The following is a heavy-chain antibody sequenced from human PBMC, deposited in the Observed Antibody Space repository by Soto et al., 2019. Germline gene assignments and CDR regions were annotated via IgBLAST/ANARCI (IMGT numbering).Heavy chain of an antibody. V-gene: IGHV3-33*01. D-gene: IGHD3-9*01. CDR2: IWYDGSNK. CDR1: GFTFSSYG. J-gene: IGHJ6*02. CDR3: ARGEGLRDFDWLSNTYYYYGMDV. Sequence: QVQLVESGGGVVQPGRSLRLSCAASGFTFSSYGMHWFRQAPGKGLEWVAVIWYDGSNKYYADSWKGRFTISRDNSKNTLYLQRISLRAEDTALYYCARGEGLRDFDWLSNTYYYYGMDVWGQGTTVTVSS.